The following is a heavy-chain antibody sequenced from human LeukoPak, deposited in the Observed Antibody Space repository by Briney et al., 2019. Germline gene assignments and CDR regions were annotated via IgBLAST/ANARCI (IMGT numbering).Heavy chain of an antibody. CDR3: ARATIRFRRYFDY. D-gene: IGHD3-3*01. CDR2: INHSGST. J-gene: IGHJ4*02. CDR1: RYSISSGYY. Sequence: PSETLSLTCTVSRYSISSGYYWSWIRQPPGKGLEWIGEINHSGSTNYNPSLKSRVTISVDTSKNQFSLKLSSVTAADTAVYYCARATIRFRRYFDYWGQGTLVTVSS. V-gene: IGHV4-38-2*02.